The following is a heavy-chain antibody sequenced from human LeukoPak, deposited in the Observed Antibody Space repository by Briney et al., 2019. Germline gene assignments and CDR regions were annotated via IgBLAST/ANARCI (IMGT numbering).Heavy chain of an antibody. CDR2: ISYDGSNK. V-gene: IGHV3-30-3*01. J-gene: IGHJ1*01. CDR1: GFTFSSYA. Sequence: GGSLRLSCAASGFTFSSYAMHWVRQAPGKGLEWVAVISYDGSNKYYADSVKGRFTISRDNSKNTPYLQMNSLRAEDTAVYYCARATTTVTTDYFQHWGQGTLVTVSS. CDR3: ARATTTVTTDYFQH. D-gene: IGHD4-17*01.